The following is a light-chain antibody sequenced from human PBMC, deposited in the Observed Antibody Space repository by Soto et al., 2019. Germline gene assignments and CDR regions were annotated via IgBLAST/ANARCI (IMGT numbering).Light chain of an antibody. CDR1: SSNIGNNY. CDR2: ENN. Sequence: QSVLTQPPTVSAAPGQKVTISCSGSSSNIGNNYVSWYQQLPGTAPKLLIYENNKRPSGIPDRFSGSKSGTSATLGITGLQTGDEVDDYCGTWDSSLIAGLYVFGTGTKVTVL. V-gene: IGLV1-51*02. CDR3: GTWDSSLIAGLYV. J-gene: IGLJ1*01.